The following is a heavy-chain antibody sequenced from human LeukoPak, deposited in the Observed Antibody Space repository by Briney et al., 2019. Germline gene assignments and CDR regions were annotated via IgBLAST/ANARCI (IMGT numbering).Heavy chain of an antibody. V-gene: IGHV1-2*02. CDR1: GYTFTGYY. Sequence: ASVTLSCTASGYTFTGYYIHWVRQAPGQGLEWMGWINPNSGGTNSAQKFQGRLTMTRDTSISTAYMELSRLQSDDTAVYYCGWSPNTFYLDYWGQGTLVTVSS. J-gene: IGHJ4*02. CDR2: INPNSGGT. D-gene: IGHD2-15*01. CDR3: GWSPNTFYLDY.